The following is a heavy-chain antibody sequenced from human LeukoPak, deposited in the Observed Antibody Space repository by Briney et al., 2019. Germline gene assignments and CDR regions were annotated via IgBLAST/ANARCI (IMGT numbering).Heavy chain of an antibody. D-gene: IGHD3-3*01. Sequence: GASVKVSCTASGYIFTGYYIHWLRQAPGQGLEYLGWINPNGGATKYTQKFQGRVTMTRDTSINTAYMELSSLRSDDTAAYYCARLAFYDFWSGYLDSWGQGTLVTVSS. CDR2: INPNGGAT. CDR3: ARLAFYDFWSGYLDS. V-gene: IGHV1-2*02. J-gene: IGHJ4*02. CDR1: GYIFTGYY.